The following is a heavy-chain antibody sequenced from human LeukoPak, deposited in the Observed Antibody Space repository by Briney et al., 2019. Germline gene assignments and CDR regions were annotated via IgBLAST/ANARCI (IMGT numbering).Heavy chain of an antibody. CDR2: IFSGGST. J-gene: IGHJ4*02. CDR1: GFTVSSNY. Sequence: GGSLRLSCVASGFTVSSNYMSWVRQAPGKGLEWVSAIFSGGSTFYADSVTGRFTISRDNSKNTVHLEMNSLRAEDTAVYYCARDLKTSGWYGDFDYWGQGTLVTVSS. CDR3: ARDLKTSGWYGDFDY. D-gene: IGHD6-19*01. V-gene: IGHV3-53*01.